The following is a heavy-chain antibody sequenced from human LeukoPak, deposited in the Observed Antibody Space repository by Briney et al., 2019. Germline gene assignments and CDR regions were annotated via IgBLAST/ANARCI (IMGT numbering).Heavy chain of an antibody. V-gene: IGHV1-18*01. J-gene: IGHJ5*02. CDR1: GYTFTSYG. D-gene: IGHD3-16*01. Sequence: GASVKVSCKASGYTFTSYGNSWVRQAPGQGLEWMGYIITYNGNTNYAQKLQGRVTMTTDTSTSTAYMELRSLRSDDTAVYYCARDTKRSRARWENLGIDPWGQGTLVTVSS. CDR3: ARDTKRSRARWENLGIDP. CDR2: IITYNGNT.